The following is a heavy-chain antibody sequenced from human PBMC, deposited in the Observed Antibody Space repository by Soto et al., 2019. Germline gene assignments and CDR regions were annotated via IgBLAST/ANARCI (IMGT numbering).Heavy chain of an antibody. CDR1: GFTFSSYG. CDR2: ISYDGSNK. D-gene: IGHD3-3*01. Sequence: QVQLVESGGGVVQPGRSLRLSCAASGFTFSSYGMHWVRQAPGKGLEWVAVISYDGSNKYYADSVKGRFTISRDNSKNTLYLQMNSLRAEDTAVYYCAKLYYDFWSGYNSGFDYWGQGTLVTVSS. V-gene: IGHV3-30*18. CDR3: AKLYYDFWSGYNSGFDY. J-gene: IGHJ4*02.